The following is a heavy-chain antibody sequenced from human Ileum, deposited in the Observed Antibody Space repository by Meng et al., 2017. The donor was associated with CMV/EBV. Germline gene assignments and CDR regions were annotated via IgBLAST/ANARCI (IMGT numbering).Heavy chain of an antibody. D-gene: IGHD6-13*01. V-gene: IGHV4-4*07. CDR3: ATEKWAAAGYGAFDI. CDR1: GRPIGAYF. CDR2: FHTSGTT. J-gene: IGHJ3*02. Sequence: HRRESAPRLVKPSETLSLTCSAPGRPIGAYFWSWIRHPAGKGLECIGRFHTSGTTNYNPSLKSRVTMSVDSSKNQFSLNLSSVTAADTAVYYCATEKWAAAGYGAFDIWGQGTMVTVSS.